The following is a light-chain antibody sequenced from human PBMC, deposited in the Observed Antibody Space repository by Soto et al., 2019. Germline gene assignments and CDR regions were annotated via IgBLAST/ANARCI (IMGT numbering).Light chain of an antibody. Sequence: ENVLTQSPGTLSLSPGERAILSCRASQSVISNFLAWYQQKPGQAPRLLIYGASSRATGIPDRFSGSGSGTHFTLTLSRLEPEDFAVYYCRQYGSYPYTFGQGAKLEIK. V-gene: IGKV3-20*01. CDR1: QSVISNF. J-gene: IGKJ2*01. CDR2: GAS. CDR3: RQYGSYPYT.